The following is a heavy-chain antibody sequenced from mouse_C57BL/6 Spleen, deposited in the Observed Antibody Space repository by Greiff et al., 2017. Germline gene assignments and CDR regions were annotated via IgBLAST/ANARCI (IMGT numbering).Heavy chain of an antibody. CDR3: AREDDSNFPWFAY. Sequence: VQLQQPGAELVRPGSSVKLSCKASGYTFTSYWMHWVKQRPIQGLEWIGNIDPSDSETHYNQKFKDKATLTVDKSSSTAYMQLSSLTSEDSAVYYCAREDDSNFPWFAYWGQGTLVTVSA. CDR1: GYTFTSYW. V-gene: IGHV1-52*01. J-gene: IGHJ3*01. CDR2: IDPSDSET. D-gene: IGHD2-5*01.